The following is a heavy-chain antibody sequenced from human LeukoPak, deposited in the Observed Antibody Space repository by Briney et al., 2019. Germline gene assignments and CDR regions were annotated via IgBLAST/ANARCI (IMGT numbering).Heavy chain of an antibody. J-gene: IGHJ4*02. CDR2: IYHSGST. V-gene: IGHV4-38-2*02. D-gene: IGHD2-2*03. CDR1: GYSINNGYY. CDR3: ARGGLDYHFDY. Sequence: KPSETLSLTCTVSGYSINNGYYWGWIRQPPGKGLEWIGSIYHSGSTYYKPSLKSRVTISVDTSKNQFSLKLSSVTAADTAVYYCARGGLDYHFDYWGQGTLVTVSS.